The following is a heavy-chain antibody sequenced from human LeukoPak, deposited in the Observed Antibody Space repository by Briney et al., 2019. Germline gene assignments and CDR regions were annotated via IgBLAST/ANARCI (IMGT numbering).Heavy chain of an antibody. CDR1: GYTFTSYD. J-gene: IGHJ3*02. CDR3: ARDRSGSYYWDAFDI. V-gene: IGHV1-8*03. CDR2: MNPNSGNT. Sequence: GASVKVSCKASGYTFTSYDINWVRQATGQGLEWMGWMNPNSGNTGYAQKFQGRVTITRNTSISTAYMELSSLRSEDTAVYYCARDRSGSYYWDAFDIWGQGTMVTVSS. D-gene: IGHD1-26*01.